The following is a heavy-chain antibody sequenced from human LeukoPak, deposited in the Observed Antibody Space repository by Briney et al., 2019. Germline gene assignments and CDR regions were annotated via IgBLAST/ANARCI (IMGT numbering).Heavy chain of an antibody. CDR3: AKEGIAAAGTGWFDP. D-gene: IGHD6-13*01. J-gene: IGHJ5*02. Sequence: PGGSLRLSCAASGFTFSSYAMHWVRQAPGKGLEWVAFIRYDGSNKYYADSVKGRFTISRDNSKNTLYLQMNSLRAEDTAVYYCAKEGIAAAGTGWFDPWGQGTLVTVSS. CDR2: IRYDGSNK. V-gene: IGHV3-30*02. CDR1: GFTFSSYA.